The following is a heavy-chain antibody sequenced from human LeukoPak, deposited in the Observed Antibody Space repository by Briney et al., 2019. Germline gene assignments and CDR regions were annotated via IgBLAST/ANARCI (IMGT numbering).Heavy chain of an antibody. CDR2: IIPIFGTA. Sequence: SVKVSCKASGGTFTSYAISWVRQAPGQGLEWMGGIIPIFGTANYAQKFQGRVTITADESTSTAYMELSSLRSEDTAVYYCAIRIAAAGIDYWGQGTLVSVSS. V-gene: IGHV1-69*13. D-gene: IGHD6-13*01. J-gene: IGHJ4*02. CDR1: GGTFTSYA. CDR3: AIRIAAAGIDY.